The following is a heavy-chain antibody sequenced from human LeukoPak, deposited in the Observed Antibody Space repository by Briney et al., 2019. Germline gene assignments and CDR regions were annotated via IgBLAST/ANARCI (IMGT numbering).Heavy chain of an antibody. Sequence: GGSRRLSCAASGFILSDYNMNWVRQAPGKGLEWVSFITISGTYITYADSVKGRFTISRDNAKNSLYLQMHSLRAEDTAVYYCARDLSATARAYDYWGQGTLVTVSS. D-gene: IGHD2-15*01. CDR2: ITISGTYI. CDR3: ARDLSATARAYDY. J-gene: IGHJ4*02. V-gene: IGHV3-21*01. CDR1: GFILSDYN.